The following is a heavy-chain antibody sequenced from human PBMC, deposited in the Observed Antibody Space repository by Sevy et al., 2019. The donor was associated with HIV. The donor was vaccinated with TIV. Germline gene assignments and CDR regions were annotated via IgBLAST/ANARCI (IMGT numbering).Heavy chain of an antibody. V-gene: IGHV4-34*01. D-gene: IGHD6-6*01. CDR1: GGSFSGYY. CDR2: INHSGST. Sequence: SETLSLTCAVYGGSFSGYYWSWIRQPPGKGLEWIGEINHSGSTNYNPSLKSRVTISVDTSKNQFSLKLSSVTAADTAVYYCARSSSYYYYYYGMDVWGQGTTVTVSS. CDR3: ARSSSYYYYYYGMDV. J-gene: IGHJ6*02.